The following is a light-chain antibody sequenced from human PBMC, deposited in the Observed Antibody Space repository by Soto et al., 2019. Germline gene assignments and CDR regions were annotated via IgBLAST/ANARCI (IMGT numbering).Light chain of an antibody. CDR2: DAS. Sequence: EIVLTQSPATLSLSPGERATLSCRASQTIFTYLAWYQQKPGQAPRLLIYDASNRAAGVPDRFSGGGSGTDFTLTISSLEPEDCAVYYCQQRSDWPPLFGQGTKLKIK. V-gene: IGKV3-11*01. J-gene: IGKJ2*01. CDR1: QTIFTY. CDR3: QQRSDWPPL.